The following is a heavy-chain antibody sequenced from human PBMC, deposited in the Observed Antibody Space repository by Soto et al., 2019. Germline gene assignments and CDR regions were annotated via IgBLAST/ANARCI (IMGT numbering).Heavy chain of an antibody. Sequence: PGGSLRLSCAASGFTFSSYTMNWVRQAPGKGLEWVSSISSSSSYIYYTDSVKGRFTISRDNAKNSLYLQMNSLRAEDTAVYYCASLSRFAPDYWGQGTLVTVS. CDR1: GFTFSSYT. D-gene: IGHD3-10*01. CDR2: ISSSSSYI. J-gene: IGHJ4*01. CDR3: ASLSRFAPDY. V-gene: IGHV3-21*01.